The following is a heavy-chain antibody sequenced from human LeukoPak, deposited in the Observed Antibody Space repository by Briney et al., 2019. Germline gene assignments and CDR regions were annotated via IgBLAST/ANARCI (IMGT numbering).Heavy chain of an antibody. CDR2: IIPIFGTA. J-gene: IGHJ4*02. V-gene: IGHV1-69*13. D-gene: IGHD5-24*01. Sequence: SVKVSCKASGGTFSSYAISWVRQAPGQGLEWMGGIIPIFGTANYAQKFQGRVTITADESTSTAYMELSSLRSEDTAAYYCATARDGYNAFDYWGQGTLVTVSS. CDR1: GGTFSSYA. CDR3: ATARDGYNAFDY.